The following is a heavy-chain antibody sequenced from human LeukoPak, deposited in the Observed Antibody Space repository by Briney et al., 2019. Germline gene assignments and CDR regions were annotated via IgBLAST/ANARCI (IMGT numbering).Heavy chain of an antibody. D-gene: IGHD6-25*01. CDR1: GFTFRSYW. V-gene: IGHV3-7*01. Sequence: GGSLRLSCAASGFTFRSYWMSWVRQAPGKGLEWVANIKQDGSEKYYVDSVKGRFTISRENAKNSLYLQMNSLRDGDTAVYYCAREGLSSGWDNWYFDLWGRGTLVTVSS. CDR3: AREGLSSGWDNWYFDL. J-gene: IGHJ2*01. CDR2: IKQDGSEK.